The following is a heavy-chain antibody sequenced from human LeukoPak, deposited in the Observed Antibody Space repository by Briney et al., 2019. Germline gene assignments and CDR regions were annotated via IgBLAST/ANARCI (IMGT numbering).Heavy chain of an antibody. V-gene: IGHV1-8*01. CDR1: GYKFTNFG. CDR2: MNPNSGNT. CDR3: ARTTFDY. J-gene: IGHJ4*02. Sequence: VASVKVSCKASGYKFTNFGLSWVRQAPGQGLEWMGWMNPNSGNTGYAQKFQGRVTMTRNTSISTAYMELSSLRSEDTAVYYCARTTFDYWGQGTLVTVSS. D-gene: IGHD1-14*01.